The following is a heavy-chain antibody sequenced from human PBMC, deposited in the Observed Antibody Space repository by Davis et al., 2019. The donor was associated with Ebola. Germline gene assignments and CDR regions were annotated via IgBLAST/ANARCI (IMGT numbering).Heavy chain of an antibody. D-gene: IGHD6-19*01. V-gene: IGHV1-46*01. CDR3: ARDLYSSGWYAEDAFDI. CDR1: GYTFTSYY. CDR2: INPSGGST. J-gene: IGHJ3*02. Sequence: ASVKVSCKASGYTFTSYYMHWVRQAPGQGLEWMGIINPSGGSTSYAQKLQGRVTMTTDTSTSTAYMELRSLRSDDTAVYYCARDLYSSGWYAEDAFDIWGQGTMVTVSS.